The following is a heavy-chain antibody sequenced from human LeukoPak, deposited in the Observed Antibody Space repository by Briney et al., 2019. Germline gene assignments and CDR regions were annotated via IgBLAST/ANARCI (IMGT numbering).Heavy chain of an antibody. CDR1: GGSISGDY. Sequence: SETLSLTCTVSGGSISGDYWSWIRQSPGKGLGWIAYIHSSGSTSCNPSLKSRVTISVDTSKNEFSLKLTSVNAADTAVYYCARDRPGGSSLDYWGQGILVTVSS. CDR2: IHSSGST. J-gene: IGHJ4*02. D-gene: IGHD6-13*01. V-gene: IGHV4-59*01. CDR3: ARDRPGGSSLDY.